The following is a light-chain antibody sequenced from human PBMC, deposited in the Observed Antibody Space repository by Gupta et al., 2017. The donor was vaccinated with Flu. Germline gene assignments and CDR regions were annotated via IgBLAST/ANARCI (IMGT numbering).Light chain of an antibody. Sequence: DIVMTQSPVSLSVSIGDPASISCRPSEGLLHSNGYDFLEWFVQKPGQPPQLLVYLGSDRASGVPDRFTGRGSDTDYTLEISRVEADDVGIYFCMQALETPYTFGQGTKLEIK. CDR2: LGS. CDR1: EGLLHSNGYDF. CDR3: MQALETPYT. J-gene: IGKJ2*01. V-gene: IGKV2-28*01.